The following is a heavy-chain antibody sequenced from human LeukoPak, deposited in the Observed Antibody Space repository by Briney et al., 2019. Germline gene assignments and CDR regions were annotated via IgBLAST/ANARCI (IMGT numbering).Heavy chain of an antibody. CDR2: ISGSGGST. J-gene: IGHJ6*03. D-gene: IGHD3-10*01. CDR1: GFTFSSYA. CDR3: ARVWSRETYYYGSGSSYYYMDV. V-gene: IGHV3-23*01. Sequence: GGSLRLSCAASGFTFSSYAMSWVRQAPGKGLEWVSAISGSGGSTYYADSVKGRFTISRDNSKNTVYMQMNSLRSEDTAVYYCARVWSRETYYYGSGSSYYYMDVWGKGTTVTVSS.